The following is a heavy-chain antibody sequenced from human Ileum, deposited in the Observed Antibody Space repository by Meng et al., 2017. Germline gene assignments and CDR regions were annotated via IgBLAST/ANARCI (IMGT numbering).Heavy chain of an antibody. J-gene: IGHJ4*02. CDR3: AKAAAYNLDI. Sequence: GQLRELGPGVGKPWGSLSPTCGVSGVSISSAIWWGWVRQPPGKGLEWIGEIFQSGSTNYNPSLKSRVSISVDKSKNHLSLSLSSVTAADTAVYYCAKAAAYNLDIWGQGALVTVSS. CDR1: GVSISSAIW. D-gene: IGHD1-14*01. V-gene: IGHV4-4*02. CDR2: IFQSGST.